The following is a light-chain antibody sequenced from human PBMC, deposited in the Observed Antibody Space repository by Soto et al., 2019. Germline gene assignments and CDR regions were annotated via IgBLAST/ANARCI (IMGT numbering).Light chain of an antibody. CDR3: SSYTSTYIWV. V-gene: IGLV2-14*01. CDR2: GVS. CDR1: SSDIGSHNF. Sequence: QSALTQPASVSGSPGQSITISCTGTSSDIGSHNFVSWQQQHPGKAPKFIIYGVSNRPSGVSNRFSGSKSGNTASLTISGLQADDEADYYCSSYTSTYIWVFGGGTKVTVL. J-gene: IGLJ3*02.